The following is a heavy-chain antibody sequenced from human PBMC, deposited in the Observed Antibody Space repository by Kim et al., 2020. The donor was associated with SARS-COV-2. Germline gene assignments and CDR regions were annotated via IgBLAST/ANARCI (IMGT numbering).Heavy chain of an antibody. CDR3: AKSVANWGCMIDY. D-gene: IGHD7-27*01. J-gene: IGHJ4*02. V-gene: IGHV3-23*01. Sequence: AGSVNGRFTNSRDNSKNTLFLQMNSLRAEDTAVYYWAKSVANWGCMIDYWGQGTRVTVSS.